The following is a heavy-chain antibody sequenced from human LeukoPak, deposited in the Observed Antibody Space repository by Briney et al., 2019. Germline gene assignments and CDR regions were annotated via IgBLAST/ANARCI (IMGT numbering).Heavy chain of an antibody. D-gene: IGHD2-15*01. CDR3: AKDRLAATSVPYYFDY. Sequence: GGSLRLSCAASGFTFSNYAMSWVRQAPGKGLEWVSAISCSGGGKYHADSVQGRFTISRDISKNILYLQMNSMRAEDTAVYNCAKDRLAATSVPYYFDYWGQGTLVTVSS. J-gene: IGHJ4*02. CDR2: ISCSGGGK. CDR1: GFTFSNYA. V-gene: IGHV3-23*01.